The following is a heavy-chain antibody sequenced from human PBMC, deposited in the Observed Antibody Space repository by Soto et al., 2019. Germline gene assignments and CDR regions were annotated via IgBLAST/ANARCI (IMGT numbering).Heavy chain of an antibody. J-gene: IGHJ6*02. CDR3: AHKGGRGAGMDV. V-gene: IGHV2-5*02. D-gene: IGHD2-15*01. CDR1: GFSVSTSGVG. Sequence: QITLKESGPTLVKPTQTLTLTCTFSGFSVSTSGVGEAWIRQSPGKALEWLALIYWDNDKRYSPFLQSRVTITKDTSKNQVVLTMTNMDPVDTATYYCAHKGGRGAGMDVWGQGTTVTVSS. CDR2: IYWDNDK.